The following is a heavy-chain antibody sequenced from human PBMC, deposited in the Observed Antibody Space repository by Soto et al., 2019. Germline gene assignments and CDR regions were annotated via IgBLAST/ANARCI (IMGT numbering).Heavy chain of an antibody. J-gene: IGHJ4*02. CDR2: ISSRSNYI. V-gene: IGHV3-21*01. CDR3: ARDLGYYGSGSYYYGGFDY. CDR1: GFTFSSYS. Sequence: EVQLVESGGGLVKPGGSLRLSCAASGFTFSSYSMNWVRQAPGKGLEXVXSISSRSNYIYYADSVKGRFTISRDNAKNSLYLQMNSLRAEDTAVYYCARDLGYYGSGSYYYGGFDYWGQGTLVTVSS. D-gene: IGHD3-10*01.